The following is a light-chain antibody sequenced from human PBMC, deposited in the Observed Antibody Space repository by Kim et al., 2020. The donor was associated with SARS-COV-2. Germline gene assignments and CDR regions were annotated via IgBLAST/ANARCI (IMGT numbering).Light chain of an antibody. CDR1: QNIRSNN. V-gene: IGKV3-20*01. Sequence: GQRDTRSCRASQNIRSNNLAWYQHKPGQAPRLIVYGGSNRASGIPDRFSGRGSGTDFTLTISRLEPGDFATYYCQQYGTSPWTFGQGTKVDIK. J-gene: IGKJ1*01. CDR2: GGS. CDR3: QQYGTSPWT.